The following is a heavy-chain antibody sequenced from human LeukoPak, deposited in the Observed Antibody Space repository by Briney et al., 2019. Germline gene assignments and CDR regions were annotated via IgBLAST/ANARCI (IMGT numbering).Heavy chain of an antibody. CDR2: IHYSGST. J-gene: IGHJ6*03. Sequence: SETLSLTCTVSGGSIRSYYWAWIRQPPGKGLEWIGSIHYSGSTYYNPSLQSRVTISIDTSKNQFSLKLRFVTAADTAVYYCARVRCSGGSCPYYYYYYYMDVWGKGTTVTVSS. D-gene: IGHD2-15*01. CDR3: ARVRCSGGSCPYYYYYYYMDV. V-gene: IGHV4-39*07. CDR1: GGSIRSYY.